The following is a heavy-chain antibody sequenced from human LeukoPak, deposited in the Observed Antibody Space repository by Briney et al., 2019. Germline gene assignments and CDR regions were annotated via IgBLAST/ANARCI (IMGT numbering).Heavy chain of an antibody. CDR2: ISGSGGST. CDR3: AKDTLIVVVPAAQFDP. D-gene: IGHD2-2*01. J-gene: IGHJ5*02. V-gene: IGHV3-23*01. Sequence: GGSLRLSCAASGFTFSSYAMSWVRQAPGKGLEWVSAISGSGGSTYYADCVKGRFTISRDNSKNTLYLQMNSLRAEDTAVYYCAKDTLIVVVPAAQFDPWGQGTLVTVSS. CDR1: GFTFSSYA.